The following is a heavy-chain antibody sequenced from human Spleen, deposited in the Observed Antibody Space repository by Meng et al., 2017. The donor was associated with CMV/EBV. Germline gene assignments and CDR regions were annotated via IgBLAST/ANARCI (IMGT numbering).Heavy chain of an antibody. D-gene: IGHD1-1*01. CDR1: SGSLTDYF. CDR3: ARGRTDFDS. CDR2: ISHSGRT. J-gene: IGHJ4*02. V-gene: IGHV4-34*01. Sequence: TLPLTCAVHSGSLTDYFWSWIRRSPEKGLEWIGDISHSGRTNYNPSLKSRVTISVDTSSNQFFLKVTSVTAADTAVYYCARGRTDFDSWGQGTLVTVSS.